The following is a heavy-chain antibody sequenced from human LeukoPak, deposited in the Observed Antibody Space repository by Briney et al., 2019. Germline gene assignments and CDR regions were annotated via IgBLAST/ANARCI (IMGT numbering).Heavy chain of an antibody. V-gene: IGHV3-7*01. CDR3: AKDSNSGYWGNHYYYYMDV. D-gene: IGHD5-12*01. CDR2: IKQDGSEK. CDR1: GFTFSIHG. Sequence: GGSLRLSCAASGFTFSIHGMYWVRQAPGKGLEWVANIKQDGSEKYYVDSVKGRFTISRDDSRNILYLQMNSLRAEDTALYYCAKDSNSGYWGNHYYYYMDVWGKGTTVTVSS. J-gene: IGHJ6*03.